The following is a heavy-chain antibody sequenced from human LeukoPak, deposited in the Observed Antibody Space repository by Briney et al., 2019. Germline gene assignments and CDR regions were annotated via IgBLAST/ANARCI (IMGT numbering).Heavy chain of an antibody. CDR1: GGYISSYY. CDR3: ARGLIRQSAFDI. Sequence: PSETLSLTCTVSGGYISSYYWSWIRQPPGKGLGWIAYIYYSGSTNYNPSLKSRVTISIDTSKNQFSLKLNSVTAADTAVYYCARGLIRQSAFDIWGQGTMVTVSS. D-gene: IGHD2-8*01. CDR2: IYYSGST. V-gene: IGHV4-59*01. J-gene: IGHJ3*02.